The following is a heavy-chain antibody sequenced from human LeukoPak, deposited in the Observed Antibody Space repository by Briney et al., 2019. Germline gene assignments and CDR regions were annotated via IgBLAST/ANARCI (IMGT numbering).Heavy chain of an antibody. CDR1: GGSISSYY. V-gene: IGHV4-59*01. CDR3: AYGSGSYYDAFDI. J-gene: IGHJ3*02. Sequence: SETLSLTCTVSGGSISSYYWSWIRQPPGKGLEWIGYIYYSGSTNYNPSLKSRVTISVDTSKNQFSLKLSSVTAADTAVYYYAYGSGSYYDAFDIWGQGTMVTVSS. D-gene: IGHD3-10*01. CDR2: IYYSGST.